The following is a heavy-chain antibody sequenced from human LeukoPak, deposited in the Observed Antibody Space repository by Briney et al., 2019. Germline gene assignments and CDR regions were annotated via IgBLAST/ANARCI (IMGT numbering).Heavy chain of an antibody. CDR3: ARGGYDFTDNWFDS. D-gene: IGHD3-3*01. J-gene: IGHJ5*01. CDR1: GFTFSSYA. V-gene: IGHV3-66*01. CDR2: IYRGDKT. Sequence: PGGSLRLSCAASGFTFSSYAMSWVRQAPGRGLEWVSLIYRGDKTHYADSVKDRFTIFRVTSRNTLYLQMNSLRVEDTGVYYCARGGYDFTDNWFDSWGQGTLVTVSS.